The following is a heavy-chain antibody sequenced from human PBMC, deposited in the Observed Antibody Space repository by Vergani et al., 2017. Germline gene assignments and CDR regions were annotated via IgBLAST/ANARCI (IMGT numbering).Heavy chain of an antibody. V-gene: IGHV1-69*13. Sequence: QGQLAQSGAEVKKPGSSVKVSCKASGGTFSSNSISWVRQAPGQGLEWMGRIIPMFGTANYAQKFQGRVTITADEFTSTAYMELSSLRSEDTAVYYCATDSEGCSSSGCYQSFDYWSQGTLVTVSS. CDR1: GGTFSSNS. CDR3: ATDSEGCSSSGCYQSFDY. CDR2: IIPMFGTA. J-gene: IGHJ4*02. D-gene: IGHD2-2*01.